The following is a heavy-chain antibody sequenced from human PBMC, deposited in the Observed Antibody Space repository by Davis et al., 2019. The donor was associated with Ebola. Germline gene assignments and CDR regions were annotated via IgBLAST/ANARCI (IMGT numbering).Heavy chain of an antibody. Sequence: GESLKISCAASGFTFSSYTMNWVRQAPGQGLEWVSSISSTGGYIYYADSLKGRLTIFRDNAKNSLSLQMNSLRAEDTAVYYCARGGKWIAARFDYWGQGTLVTVSS. D-gene: IGHD6-6*01. CDR3: ARGGKWIAARFDY. CDR2: ISSTGGYI. CDR1: GFTFSSYT. V-gene: IGHV3-21*01. J-gene: IGHJ4*02.